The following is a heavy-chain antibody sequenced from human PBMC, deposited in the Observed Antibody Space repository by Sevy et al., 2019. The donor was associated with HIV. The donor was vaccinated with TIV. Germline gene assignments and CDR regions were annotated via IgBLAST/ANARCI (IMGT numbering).Heavy chain of an antibody. D-gene: IGHD2-8*01. CDR3: AREGCTKPHDY. CDR1: GFTFSKYS. CDR2: FSFGCGKI. V-gene: IGHV3-23*01. Sequence: GGSLRLSCAASGFTFSKYSMSWIRQTPGKGLEWVSTFSFGCGKINYGNSVKGRFTISRDDSRNTIYLQMNSLRAEDTAIYYCAREGCTKPHDYWGQGTVVTVSS. J-gene: IGHJ4*02.